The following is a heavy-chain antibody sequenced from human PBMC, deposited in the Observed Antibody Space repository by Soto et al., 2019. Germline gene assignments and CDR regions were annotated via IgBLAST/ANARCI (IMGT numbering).Heavy chain of an antibody. V-gene: IGHV3-23*01. CDR1: GFTFSNYA. J-gene: IGHJ4*02. CDR2: ISDKGGST. Sequence: EVQELESGGGLVQPGGSLRLSCAASGFTFSNYAVSWVRQAPGRGLEWVASISDKGGSTKYADPVNGRFTISRANSINTLFLDMDSLRADDTAVYYCARLPYSYVSLYFFDFWGQGTLVTVSS. CDR3: ARLPYSYVSLYFFDF. D-gene: IGHD5-18*01.